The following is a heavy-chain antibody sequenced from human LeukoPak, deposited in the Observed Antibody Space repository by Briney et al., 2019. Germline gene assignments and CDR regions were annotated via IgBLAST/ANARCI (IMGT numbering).Heavy chain of an antibody. CDR3: ARDEYYDSSGYTS. Sequence: GGALRLSCADSGFTFSSYSMTWVRPAPGKGLEWLLYISSSGSTIYYADSVKGRFTISRDNAKNSLYLQMNSLRAEDTAVYYCARDEYYDSSGYTSWGQGTLVTVSS. CDR2: ISSSGSTI. V-gene: IGHV3-48*01. D-gene: IGHD3-22*01. CDR1: GFTFSSYS. J-gene: IGHJ4*02.